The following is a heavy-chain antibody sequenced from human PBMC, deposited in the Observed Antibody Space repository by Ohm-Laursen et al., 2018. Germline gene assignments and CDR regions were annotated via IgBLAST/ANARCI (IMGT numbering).Heavy chain of an antibody. D-gene: IGHD3-22*01. CDR3: ARDVIGLVVITHSPLDY. CDR1: GYTFTSYY. Sequence: ASVKASCKASGYTFTSYYMHWVRQAPGQGLEWMGWINPNSGGTSYAQKFQGRVTMTRDTSISTAYMELSRLRSDDTAVYYCARDVIGLVVITHSPLDYWGQGTLVTVSS. CDR2: INPNSGGT. V-gene: IGHV1-2*02. J-gene: IGHJ4*02.